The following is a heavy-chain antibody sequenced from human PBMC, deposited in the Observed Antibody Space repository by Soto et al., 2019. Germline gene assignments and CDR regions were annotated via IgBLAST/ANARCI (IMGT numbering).Heavy chain of an antibody. J-gene: IGHJ5*02. D-gene: IGHD1-26*01. CDR2: IFPDDSDT. CDR1: GYSFSTYW. CDR3: ARHSKFFHGSRVDP. V-gene: IGHV5-51*01. Sequence: GESLKISCKTSGYSFSTYWIAWVRQMPGKGLEWMGIIFPDDSDTRYSPSFQGQVTISADRSATTAYLQWSSLKASDTAIYYCARHSKFFHGSRVDPWGQGTLVTVSS.